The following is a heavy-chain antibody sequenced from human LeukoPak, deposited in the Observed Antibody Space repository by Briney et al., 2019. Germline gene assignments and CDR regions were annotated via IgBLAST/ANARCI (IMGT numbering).Heavy chain of an antibody. Sequence: GASVKVSCKASGYTSTSYDIKRVRQAPGQGLEWMGLMSPHNGHTEYAQNFQGRVTMTRDTSTGTAYMELRSLRSEDTAVYYCARRTPRCGGTCYDAFDVWGQGTMVTVSS. D-gene: IGHD2-21*01. J-gene: IGHJ3*01. CDR2: MSPHNGHT. CDR1: GYTSTSYD. CDR3: ARRTPRCGGTCYDAFDV. V-gene: IGHV1-8*01.